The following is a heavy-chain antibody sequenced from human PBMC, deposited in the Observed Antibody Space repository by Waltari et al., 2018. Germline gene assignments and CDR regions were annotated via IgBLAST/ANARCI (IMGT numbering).Heavy chain of an antibody. D-gene: IGHD2-15*01. Sequence: QVQLQESGPGLVKPSETLSLTCAVSGYSISSGYYWGWIRQPPGKGLEVIGSIYHSGRTYYNPSLKSRVTISVDTSKNQFSLKLSSVTAADTAVYYCATGGVVVADYFDYWGQGTLVTVSS. CDR2: IYHSGRT. CDR3: ATGGVVVADYFDY. V-gene: IGHV4-38-2*01. J-gene: IGHJ4*02. CDR1: GYSISSGYY.